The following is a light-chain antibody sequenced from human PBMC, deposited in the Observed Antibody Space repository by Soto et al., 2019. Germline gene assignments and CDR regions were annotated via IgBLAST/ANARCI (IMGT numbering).Light chain of an antibody. J-gene: IGLJ1*01. CDR3: CSYAGSSTFYV. CDR1: SSDVGSYNL. V-gene: IGLV2-23*02. Sequence: QSALTQAASVTGFPGQSITISCTRTSSDVGSYNLVSWYQQHPGKAPKLMIYEVSKRPSGVSNRFSGSKSGNTASLTISGLQAEDEADYYCCSYAGSSTFYVFGTGTKVTVL. CDR2: EVS.